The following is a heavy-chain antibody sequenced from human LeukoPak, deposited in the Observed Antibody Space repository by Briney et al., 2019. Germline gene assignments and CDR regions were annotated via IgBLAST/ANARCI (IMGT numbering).Heavy chain of an antibody. J-gene: IGHJ5*02. V-gene: IGHV1-18*04. D-gene: IGHD6-19*01. Sequence: GSVTVSCTASGYTFTSYGISWVRQAPGQGLEWMGWISAYNGNTNYAQKLQGRVTMTTDTSTSTAYMELRSLRSDDTAVYYCSRDKAFGIAVGNWFDPWGQGTLVTVS. CDR2: ISAYNGNT. CDR1: GYTFTSYG. CDR3: SRDKAFGIAVGNWFDP.